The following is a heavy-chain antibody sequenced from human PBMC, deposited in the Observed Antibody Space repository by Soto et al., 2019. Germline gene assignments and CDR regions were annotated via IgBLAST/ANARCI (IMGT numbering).Heavy chain of an antibody. V-gene: IGHV3-53*01. CDR2: IYSGGST. Sequence: EVQLVESGGGLIQPGGSLRLSCAASGFTVSSNSMSWVRQAPGKGLEWVSVIYSGGSTYYVDCVKGRFTISRDNSKNTLYLQMNSLRAEHTAVYYCAILRSPDYWGQGTLVTVSS. D-gene: IGHD3-3*01. CDR1: GFTVSSNS. J-gene: IGHJ4*02. CDR3: AILRSPDY.